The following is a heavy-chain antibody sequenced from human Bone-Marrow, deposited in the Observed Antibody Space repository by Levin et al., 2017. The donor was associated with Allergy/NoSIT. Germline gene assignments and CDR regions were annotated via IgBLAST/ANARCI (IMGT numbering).Heavy chain of an antibody. CDR1: GYNFTTYW. V-gene: IGHV5-51*01. J-gene: IGHJ6*03. CDR2: IYPGDSET. D-gene: IGHD1-14*01. CDR3: ARAHTGYHHMDV. Sequence: GESLKISCYTSGYNFTTYWIAWVRQMPGKGLEWMGIIYPGDSETRYSPSFQGQVTISADTSNNTAYLQWSSLKASDTAIYYCARAHTGYHHMDVWGKGTTVTVSS.